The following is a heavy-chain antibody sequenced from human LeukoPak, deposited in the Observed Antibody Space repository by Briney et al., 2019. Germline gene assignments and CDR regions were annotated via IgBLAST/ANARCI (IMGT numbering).Heavy chain of an antibody. J-gene: IGHJ4*02. D-gene: IGHD3-10*01. V-gene: IGHV3-30-3*01. CDR1: GFTFSKSA. Sequence: GGSLRLSCAASGFTFSKSAMHWVRQAPGKGLEWVAIISNDGSNKYYVDSVKGRFTISRDNSKNTLYLQMNSPRPEDTAVYYCARGRSQLLWFGVDYWGQGTLVTVSS. CDR2: ISNDGSNK. CDR3: ARGRSQLLWFGVDY.